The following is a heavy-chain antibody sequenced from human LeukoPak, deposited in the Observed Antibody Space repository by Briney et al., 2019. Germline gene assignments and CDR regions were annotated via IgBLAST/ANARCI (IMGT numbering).Heavy chain of an antibody. V-gene: IGHV4-39*01. CDR2: IYYSGST. CDR1: GGSISSSSYY. J-gene: IGHJ4*02. CDR3: ARVVDTAMGSHDY. D-gene: IGHD5-18*01. Sequence: SEPLSLTCTVSGGSISSSSYYWGWIRQPPGKGLEWIGSIYYSGSTYYNPSLKSRVTISVDTSKNQFSLKLSSVTAADTAVYYCARVVDTAMGSHDYWGQGTLVTVSS.